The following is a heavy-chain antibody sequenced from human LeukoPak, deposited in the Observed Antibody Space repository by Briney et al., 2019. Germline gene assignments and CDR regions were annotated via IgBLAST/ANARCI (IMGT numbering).Heavy chain of an antibody. Sequence: GGSLRLSCAASGFTFSSYAMSGVRQAPGKGLEWGSALSGSGGSTYYSDSVKGRFTISRDNSKNTLYLQMNSLRAEDTAVYYCAKDLHGIVVVVAAIYWGQGTLVTVSS. CDR2: LSGSGGST. D-gene: IGHD2-15*01. J-gene: IGHJ4*02. V-gene: IGHV3-23*01. CDR1: GFTFSSYA. CDR3: AKDLHGIVVVVAAIY.